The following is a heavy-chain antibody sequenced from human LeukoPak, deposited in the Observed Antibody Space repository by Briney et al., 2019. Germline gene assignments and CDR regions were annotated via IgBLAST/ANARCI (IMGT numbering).Heavy chain of an antibody. Sequence: ASVKVSCKVSGYTFTSYDINWVRQATGPGLEWMGWMNPNSGNTGYAQKFQGRVTMTRNTSIRTAYMELSSLRSEDTAVYYCARGRHCSSTSCYSRGNAPWGQGTRVTVSS. J-gene: IGHJ5*02. V-gene: IGHV1-8*01. D-gene: IGHD2-2*01. CDR1: GYTFTSYD. CDR2: MNPNSGNT. CDR3: ARGRHCSSTSCYSRGNAP.